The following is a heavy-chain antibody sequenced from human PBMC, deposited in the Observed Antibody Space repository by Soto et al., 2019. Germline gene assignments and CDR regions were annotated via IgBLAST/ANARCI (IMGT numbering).Heavy chain of an antibody. CDR3: ARVTTPFVGYFDY. Sequence: TSETLSLTCTVSGGSISSYYWSWIRQPPGKGLEWIGYIYYSGSTNYNPSLKSRVTISVDTSKNQFSLKLSSVTAADTAVYYCARVTTPFVGYFDYWGQGTLVTVSS. J-gene: IGHJ4*02. CDR1: GGSISSYY. CDR2: IYYSGST. D-gene: IGHD4-17*01. V-gene: IGHV4-59*01.